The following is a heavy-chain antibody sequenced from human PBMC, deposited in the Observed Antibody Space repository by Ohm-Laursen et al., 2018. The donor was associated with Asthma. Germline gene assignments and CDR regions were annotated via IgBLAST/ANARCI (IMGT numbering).Heavy chain of an antibody. CDR3: ARAFHSGYDFDY. D-gene: IGHD5-12*01. V-gene: IGHV3-23*01. CDR1: GFTFSSYA. CDR2: IIGSGADT. Sequence: SLRLSCAASGFTFSSYAMSWVRQAPGKGLECVSAIIGSGADTYYADSVKGRFTISRDNSKNTLYLQMNSLRPEDTAVYYCARAFHSGYDFDYWGQGTLVTVSS. J-gene: IGHJ4*02.